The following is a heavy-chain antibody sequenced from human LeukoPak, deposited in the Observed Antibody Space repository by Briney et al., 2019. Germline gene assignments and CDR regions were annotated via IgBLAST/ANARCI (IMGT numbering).Heavy chain of an antibody. CDR2: FDPEDGET. CDR3: ARVPRGEVSWRAFDI. V-gene: IGHV1-24*01. D-gene: IGHD3-10*01. Sequence: ASVKVSCKVSGYTLTELSMHWVRQAPGKGLEWMGGFDPEDGETIYAQKFQGRVTMTRDTSTSTVYMELSSLRSEDTAVYYCARVPRGEVSWRAFDIWGQGTMVTVSS. J-gene: IGHJ3*02. CDR1: GYTLTELS.